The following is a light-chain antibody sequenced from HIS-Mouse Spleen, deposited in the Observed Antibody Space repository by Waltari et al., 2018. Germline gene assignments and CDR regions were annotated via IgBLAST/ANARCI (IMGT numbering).Light chain of an antibody. CDR1: ALPKKY. Sequence: SYELTQPPSVSVSPGQTARITCSGDALPKKYSYWYQHKSGQAPGLVIYEDSKRPSGIPEGFSGSSSGTMATLTISGAQVEDEADYYCYSTDSSGNHRVFGGGTKLTVL. CDR3: YSTDSSGNHRV. J-gene: IGLJ2*01. V-gene: IGLV3-10*01. CDR2: EDS.